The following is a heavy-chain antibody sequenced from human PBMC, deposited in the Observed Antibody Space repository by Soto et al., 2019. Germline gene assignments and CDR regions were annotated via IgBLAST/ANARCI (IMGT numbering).Heavy chain of an antibody. CDR2: INPSGGST. D-gene: IGHD2-15*01. CDR3: ASSGEYCSGGSCYSPYYYYYMEV. V-gene: IGHV1-46*03. J-gene: IGHJ6*03. CDR1: GYTFTSYY. Sequence: ASVKVSCKASGYTFTSYYMHWVRQAPGQGLEWMGIINPSGGSTSYAQKFQGRVTMTRDTSTSTVYMELSSLRSEDTAVYYCASSGEYCSGGSCYSPYYYYYMEVWGKGTTVTVSS.